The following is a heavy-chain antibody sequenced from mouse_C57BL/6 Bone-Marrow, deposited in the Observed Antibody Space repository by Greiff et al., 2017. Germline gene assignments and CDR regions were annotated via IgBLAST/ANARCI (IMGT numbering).Heavy chain of an antibody. CDR2: IYPGDGDT. J-gene: IGHJ3*01. CDR3: ARGGGPAWFAY. V-gene: IGHV1-80*01. Sequence: VQGVESGAELVKPGASVKISCKASGYAFSSYWMNWVKQRPGKGLEWIGQIYPGDGDTNYNGKFKGKATLTADKSSSTAYMQLSSLTSEDSAVYFCARGGGPAWFAYWGQGTLVTVSA. CDR1: GYAFSSYW.